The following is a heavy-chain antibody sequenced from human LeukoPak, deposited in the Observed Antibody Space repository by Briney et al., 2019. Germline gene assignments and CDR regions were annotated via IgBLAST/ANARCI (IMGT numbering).Heavy chain of an antibody. D-gene: IGHD3-16*01. CDR1: GFTFSSYG. Sequence: GGSLRLSCAASGFTFSSYGMHWVRQAPGKGLGWVAVISYDGSNKYYADSVEGRFTISRDNSKNTLYLQMNSLRAEDTAVYYCAKAIRGGFDYWGQGTLVTVSS. CDR2: ISYDGSNK. CDR3: AKAIRGGFDY. J-gene: IGHJ4*02. V-gene: IGHV3-30*18.